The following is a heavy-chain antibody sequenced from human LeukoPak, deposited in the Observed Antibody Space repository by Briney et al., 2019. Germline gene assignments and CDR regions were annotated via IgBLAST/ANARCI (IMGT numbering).Heavy chain of an antibody. D-gene: IGHD5-18*01. J-gene: IGHJ4*02. CDR1: GNSVSSTIHY. Sequence: PSETPSLTCTVPGNSVSSTIHYWGWIRQPPGKGLEWIGSIFYGGSTYYNTSLESRVSISIDTSKNQFSLTLRSVTAADTAVYYCARHDSFGLRKVWDYWGRGTLVTVSS. CDR2: IFYGGST. CDR3: ARHDSFGLRKVWDY. V-gene: IGHV4-39*01.